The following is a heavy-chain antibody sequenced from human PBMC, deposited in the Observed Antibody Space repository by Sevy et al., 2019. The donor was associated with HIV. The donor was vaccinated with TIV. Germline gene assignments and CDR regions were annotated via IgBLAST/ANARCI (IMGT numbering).Heavy chain of an antibody. CDR2: IIPVYGTT. Sequence: ASVNVSCKASGDTFRKYVISWVRQAPGQGLEWMGGIIPVYGTTNYAQKFQARVTFTADASTSTVYMELSRLRSEDTAVYYCARDMTCGGDCYYFDNWGQRTLVTVSS. V-gene: IGHV1-69*13. CDR3: ARDMTCGGDCYYFDN. D-gene: IGHD2-21*02. J-gene: IGHJ4*02. CDR1: GDTFRKYV.